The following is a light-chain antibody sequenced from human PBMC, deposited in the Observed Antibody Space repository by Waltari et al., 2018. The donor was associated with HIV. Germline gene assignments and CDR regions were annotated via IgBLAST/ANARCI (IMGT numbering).Light chain of an antibody. CDR3: QQYYSTPPT. J-gene: IGKJ1*01. CDR1: KSVLYSSNNKNY. Sequence: DIVMTQSPDSLAVSVGERATNNCKSGKSVLYSSNNKNYLACYQQKPGQPPKLLIYWASTRESGVPDRFSGSGSGTDFTLTISSLQAEDVAVYYCQQYYSTPPTFGQGTKVEIK. CDR2: WAS. V-gene: IGKV4-1*01.